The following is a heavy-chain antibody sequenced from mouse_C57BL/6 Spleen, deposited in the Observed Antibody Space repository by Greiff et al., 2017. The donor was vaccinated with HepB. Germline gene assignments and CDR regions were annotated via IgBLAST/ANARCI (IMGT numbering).Heavy chain of an antibody. D-gene: IGHD4-1*01. CDR2: IWSGGST. CDR3: ARKGELGRDYYAMDY. CDR1: GFSLTSYG. V-gene: IGHV2-2*01. J-gene: IGHJ4*01. Sequence: VQLVESGPGLVQPSQSLSITCTVSGFSLTSYGVHWVRQSPGKGLEWLGVIWSGGSTDYNAAFISRLSISKDNSKSQVFFKMNSLQADDTAIYYCARKGELGRDYYAMDYWGQGTSVTVSS.